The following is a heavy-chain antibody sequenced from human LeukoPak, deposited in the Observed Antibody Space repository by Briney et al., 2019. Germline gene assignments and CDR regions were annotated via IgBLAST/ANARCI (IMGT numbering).Heavy chain of an antibody. J-gene: IGHJ4*02. Sequence: PGGSLRLSCAASGFTFSSYAMHWVRQAPGKGLEWVAVISYDGSNEYYADSVKGRFTISRDNSKNTLYLQMNSLRAEDTAVYYCARGRDIVVVVAANDYWGQGTLVTVSS. D-gene: IGHD2-15*01. V-gene: IGHV3-30-3*01. CDR2: ISYDGSNE. CDR1: GFTFSSYA. CDR3: ARGRDIVVVVAANDY.